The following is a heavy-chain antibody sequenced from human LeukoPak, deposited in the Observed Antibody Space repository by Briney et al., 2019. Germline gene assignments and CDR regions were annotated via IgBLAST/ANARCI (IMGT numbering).Heavy chain of an antibody. CDR3: ARGSMIAHYYFDF. V-gene: IGHV3-20*04. CDR2: INWNGDST. CDR1: GFSFDDYG. J-gene: IGHJ4*02. Sequence: PGGSLRLSCTASGFSFDDYGMSWVRHAPGKGLEWVSGINWNGDSTGYADSVKGRFTISRDNAKNSLYLQMNSLRAEDTAFYYCARGSMIAHYYFDFWGQGILVTVSS. D-gene: IGHD3-22*01.